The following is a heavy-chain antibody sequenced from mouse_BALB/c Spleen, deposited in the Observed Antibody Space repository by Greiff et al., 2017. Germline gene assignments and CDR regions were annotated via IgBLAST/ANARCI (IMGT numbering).Heavy chain of an antibody. V-gene: IGHV1S81*02. CDR1: GYTFTSYY. Sequence: QVQLKQSGAELVKPGASVKLSCKASGYTFTSYYMYWVKQRPGQGLEWIGEINPSNGGTNFNEKFKSKATLTVDKSSSTAYMQLSSLTSEDSAVYYGARRRRKTGTLTMDYWGQGTSVTVSS. J-gene: IGHJ4*01. CDR3: ARRRRKTGTLTMDY. D-gene: IGHD4-1*01. CDR2: INPSNGGT.